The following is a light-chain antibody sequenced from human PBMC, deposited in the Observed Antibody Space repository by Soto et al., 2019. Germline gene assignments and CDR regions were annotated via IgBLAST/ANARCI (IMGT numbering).Light chain of an antibody. Sequence: QSVLTQPRSVSGSPGQSVTISCTGTSSDVGAYNYVSWYQHHPGKAPKVMIYDVSERPSGVPDRFSGSKSDNKASLTISGLQVEDEADYYCCSYAGSYSWVFGGGTKLTVL. J-gene: IGLJ3*02. CDR1: SSDVGAYNY. V-gene: IGLV2-11*01. CDR3: CSYAGSYSWV. CDR2: DVS.